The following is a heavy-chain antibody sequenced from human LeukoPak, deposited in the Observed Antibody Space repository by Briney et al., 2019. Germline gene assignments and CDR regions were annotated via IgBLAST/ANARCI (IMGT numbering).Heavy chain of an antibody. CDR3: ARDPANFYYFYYMDV. CDR2: ISRTSTYI. D-gene: IGHD2-2*01. Sequence: GGSLRLSCAGSGFTFSSYSMSWVRQAPGKGLEWVSSISRTSTYIYYADSVKGRFTISRDNAKSSLYLQINGLRADDTAVYYCARDPANFYYFYYMDVWGKGTTVTVSS. V-gene: IGHV3-21*01. CDR1: GFTFSSYS. J-gene: IGHJ6*03.